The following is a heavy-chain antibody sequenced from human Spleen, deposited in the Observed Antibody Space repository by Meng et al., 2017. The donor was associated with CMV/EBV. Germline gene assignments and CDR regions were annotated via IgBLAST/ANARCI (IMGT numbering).Heavy chain of an antibody. Sequence: GSLRLSCTVSGGSVSSGSYYWSWIRQPPGKGLEWIGYIYYSGSTNYNPSLKSRVTISVDTSKNQFSLKLSSVTAADTAVYYCARGRRDLLEWLIRINWFDPWGQGTRVTVSS. CDR3: ARGRRDLLEWLIRINWFDP. V-gene: IGHV4-61*01. CDR1: GGSVSSGSYY. J-gene: IGHJ5*02. CDR2: IYYSGST. D-gene: IGHD6-19*01.